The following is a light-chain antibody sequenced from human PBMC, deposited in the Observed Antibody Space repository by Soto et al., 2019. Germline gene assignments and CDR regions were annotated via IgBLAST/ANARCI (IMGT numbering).Light chain of an antibody. J-gene: IGLJ2*01. CDR1: SSDVGGYNY. V-gene: IGLV2-11*01. CDR3: CSYAVTDVV. CDR2: NVN. Sequence: QSVLTQPRSVSGSPGQSVTISCTGTSSDVGGYNYVSWYQQHPGKAPKLMIDNVNRRPSGVPDRFSGSKSGNTASLTISGLQAEDEADYYCCSYAVTDVVFGGGTKVTVL.